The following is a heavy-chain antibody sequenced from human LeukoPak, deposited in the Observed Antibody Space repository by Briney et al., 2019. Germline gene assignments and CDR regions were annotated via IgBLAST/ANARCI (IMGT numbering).Heavy chain of an antibody. V-gene: IGHV1-18*04. D-gene: IGHD3-10*01. CDR1: GYTFTGYY. J-gene: IGHJ3*02. CDR2: ISAYNGNT. CDR3: ARDPWFGELLDDAFDI. Sequence: ASVKVSCKASGYTFTGYYMHWVRQAPGQGLEWMGWISAYNGNTNYAQKLQGRVTMTTDTSTSTAYMELRSLRSDDTAVYYCARDPWFGELLDDAFDIWGQGTMVTVSS.